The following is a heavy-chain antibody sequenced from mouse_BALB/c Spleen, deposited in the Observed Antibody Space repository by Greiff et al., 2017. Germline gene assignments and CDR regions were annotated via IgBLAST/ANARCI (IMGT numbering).Heavy chain of an antibody. Sequence: VMLVESGPGLVQPSQSLSITCTVSGFSLTSYGVHWVRQSPGKGLEWLGVIWSGGSTDYNAAFISRLSISKDNSKSQVFFKMNSLQADDTAIYYCARNPLRWYFDVWGAGTTVTVSS. CDR2: IWSGGST. CDR3: ARNPLRWYFDV. J-gene: IGHJ1*01. V-gene: IGHV2-4-1*01. CDR1: GFSLTSYG. D-gene: IGHD1-1*01.